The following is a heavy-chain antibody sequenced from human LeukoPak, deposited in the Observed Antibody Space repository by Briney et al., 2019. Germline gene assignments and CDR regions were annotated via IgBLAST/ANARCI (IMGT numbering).Heavy chain of an antibody. J-gene: IGHJ4*02. V-gene: IGHV4-34*01. CDR2: INRSGST. CDR1: GGSFSGYY. CDR3: ARGWPYSYYYGSGSYFDY. Sequence: SETLSLTCAVYGGSFSGYYWSWIRQPPGKGLEWIGEINRSGSTNYNPSLKSRVTISVDTSKNQFSLKLSSVTAADTAVYYCARGWPYSYYYGSGSYFDYWGQGTLVTVSS. D-gene: IGHD3-10*01.